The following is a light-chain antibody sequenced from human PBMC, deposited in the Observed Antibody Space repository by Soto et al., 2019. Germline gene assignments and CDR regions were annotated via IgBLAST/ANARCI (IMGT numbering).Light chain of an antibody. Sequence: ETVMTQSPATLSVSPGETATLSCRASLTVFSKLAWYQQKPGQAPRLLIYDTSTRATGVPARFSGSGSGTEFTLTISSLQSEDFAVYYCQQYDDRPRTFGQGTKVDIK. CDR2: DTS. V-gene: IGKV3-15*01. CDR3: QQYDDRPRT. J-gene: IGKJ1*01. CDR1: LTVFSK.